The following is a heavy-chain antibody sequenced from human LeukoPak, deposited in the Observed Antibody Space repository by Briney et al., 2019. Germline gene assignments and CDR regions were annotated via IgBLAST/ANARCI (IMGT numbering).Heavy chain of an antibody. CDR2: IYPSGNT. V-gene: IGHV4-61*02. D-gene: IGHD5-12*01. CDR1: GGSITSVGYY. Sequence: SETLSLTCTVSGGSITSVGYYWTWLRQPAGKGLEWIGRIYPSGNTMYNPSLTSRVTISVDTSKNQFSLKLSSVTAPDTAVYYCARVFGGSDFNYYYYYMDVWGKGTTVTVSS. J-gene: IGHJ6*03. CDR3: ARVFGGSDFNYYYYYMDV.